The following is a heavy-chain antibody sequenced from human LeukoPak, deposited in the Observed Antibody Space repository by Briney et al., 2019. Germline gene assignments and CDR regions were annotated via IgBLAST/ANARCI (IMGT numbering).Heavy chain of an antibody. CDR3: ALYSSGWYDPTGFDY. D-gene: IGHD6-19*01. V-gene: IGHV4-61*08. CDR1: GGSISSGGYY. Sequence: PSQTLSLTCTVSGGSISSGGYYWSWIRQPPGKGLEWIGYIYYSGSTNYNPSLKSRVTISVDTSKNQFSLKLSSVTAADTAVYYCALYSSGWYDPTGFDYWGQGTLVTVSS. CDR2: IYYSGST. J-gene: IGHJ4*02.